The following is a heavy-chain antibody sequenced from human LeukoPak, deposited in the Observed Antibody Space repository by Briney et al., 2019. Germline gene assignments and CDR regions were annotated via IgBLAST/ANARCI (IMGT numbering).Heavy chain of an antibody. CDR3: ARERGYNYGYSDY. CDR1: GSTFSSYS. J-gene: IGHJ4*02. D-gene: IGHD5-18*01. V-gene: IGHV3-21*01. CDR2: ISSSSNNI. Sequence: GGSLRLSCAASGSTFSSYSMNWVRQAPGKGLEWVSSISSSSNNIYYADSLKGRITISRDNAKNSLYLQMNSLRAEDTAVYYCARERGYNYGYSDYWGQGTLVTVSS.